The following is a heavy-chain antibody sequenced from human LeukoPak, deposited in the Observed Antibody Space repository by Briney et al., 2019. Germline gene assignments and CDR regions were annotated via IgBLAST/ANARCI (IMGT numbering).Heavy chain of an antibody. V-gene: IGHV3-11*06. CDR1: GFTFSDYY. J-gene: IGHJ4*02. D-gene: IGHD4-23*01. CDR3: ARVSLLDDGGLGDY. Sequence: SGGSLRLSCAASGFTFSDYYMTWFRQAPGKGLEWVSYISGGSSYTNFADSVKGRFTISRDNAKNSLYLQMNSLRAEDTAVYYCARVSLLDDGGLGDYWGQGTLVTVSS. CDR2: ISGGSSYT.